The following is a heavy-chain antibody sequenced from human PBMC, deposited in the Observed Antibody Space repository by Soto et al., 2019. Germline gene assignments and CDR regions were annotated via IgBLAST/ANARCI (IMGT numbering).Heavy chain of an antibody. CDR2: IHYSGKT. CDR3: ARDQVSGFSGYDSQGYYYGMDV. CDR1: GVSISDYF. D-gene: IGHD5-12*01. V-gene: IGHV4-59*01. J-gene: IGHJ6*02. Sequence: SETLSLTCTVSGVSISDYFWGWMRRPPGKGLEWFGYIHYSGKTNYNPSLKSRVTISVDTSKNQFSLKLSSVTAADTAVYYCARDQVSGFSGYDSQGYYYGMDVWGQGTTVTVSS.